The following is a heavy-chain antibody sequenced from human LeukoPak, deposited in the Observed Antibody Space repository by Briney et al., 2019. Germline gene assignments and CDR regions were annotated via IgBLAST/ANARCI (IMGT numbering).Heavy chain of an antibody. CDR3: AREKSSTSYVTHNWFDP. V-gene: IGHV4-31*03. J-gene: IGHJ5*02. Sequence: SSETLSLTCTVSGGSISSGGYYWSWIRQHPGKGLEWIGYIYYSGSTYYNPSLKSRVTISVDTSKNQFSLKLSSVTAADTAVYYCAREKSSTSYVTHNWFDPWGQGTLVTVSS. D-gene: IGHD2-2*01. CDR2: IYYSGST. CDR1: GGSISSGGYY.